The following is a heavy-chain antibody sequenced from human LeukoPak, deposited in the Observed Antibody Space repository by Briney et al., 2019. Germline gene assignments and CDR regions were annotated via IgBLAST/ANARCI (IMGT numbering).Heavy chain of an antibody. J-gene: IGHJ4*02. V-gene: IGHV1-69*06. CDR1: GGTFSSYT. CDR3: AGSDYNYDSSYYARGYFDY. Sequence: ASVKVSCKASGGTFSSYTISWVRQAPGQGLEWMGGIIPIFGTANYAQKFQGRVTITADKSTSTAYMELSSLRSEDTAVYYCAGSDYNYDSSYYARGYFDYWGQGTLVTVSS. CDR2: IIPIFGTA. D-gene: IGHD3-22*01.